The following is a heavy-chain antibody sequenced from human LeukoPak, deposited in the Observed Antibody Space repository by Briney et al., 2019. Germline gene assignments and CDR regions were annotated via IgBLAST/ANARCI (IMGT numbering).Heavy chain of an antibody. J-gene: IGHJ4*02. CDR2: ISSSSSYI. Sequence: VSFISSSSSYIYYADSVKGRFTISRDNAKNSLYLQMNSLRAEDTAVYYCARGPYGDYVFDYWGQGTLVTVSS. D-gene: IGHD4-17*01. CDR3: ARGPYGDYVFDY. V-gene: IGHV3-21*01.